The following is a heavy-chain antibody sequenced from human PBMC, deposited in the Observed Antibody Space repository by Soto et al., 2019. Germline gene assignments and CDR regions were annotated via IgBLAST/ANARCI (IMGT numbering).Heavy chain of an antibody. Sequence: LRLSCAASGFTFSDYYMSWIRQAPGEGLEWVSYISSGSTIYYADSVKGRFTISRDNAKNSLYLQMNSLRAEDTAVYYCARSITIFGVVIIGYFEYWGQGTLVTVSS. CDR2: ISSGSTI. J-gene: IGHJ4*02. V-gene: IGHV3-11*01. D-gene: IGHD3-3*01. CDR1: GFTFSDYY. CDR3: ARSITIFGVVIIGYFEY.